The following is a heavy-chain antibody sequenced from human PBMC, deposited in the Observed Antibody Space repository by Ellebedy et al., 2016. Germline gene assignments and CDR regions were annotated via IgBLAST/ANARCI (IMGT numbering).Heavy chain of an antibody. CDR3: ASAPQRGTRRYYYMDV. Sequence: SETLSLXXAVYGGSFSGYYWSWIRQPPGKGLEWIGEINHSGSTNYNPSLKSRVTISVDTSKNQFSLKLSSVTAADTAVYYCASAPQRGTRRYYYMDVWGKGTTVTVSS. V-gene: IGHV4-34*01. J-gene: IGHJ6*03. CDR1: GGSFSGYY. D-gene: IGHD6-25*01. CDR2: INHSGST.